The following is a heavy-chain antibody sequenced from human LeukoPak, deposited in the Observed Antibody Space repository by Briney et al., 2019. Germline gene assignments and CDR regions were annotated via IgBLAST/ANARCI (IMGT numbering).Heavy chain of an antibody. V-gene: IGHV4-34*01. CDR2: INHSGST. CDR3: ARPTTVTTHYFQH. Sequence: PETLSLTCAVYGVSFSGYYWTWIRQPPGKGLEWIGEINHSGSTNYNPSLKSRVTISVDTSKNQFSLKLSSVTAADTAVYYCARPTTVTTHYFQHWGQGTLVTVSS. J-gene: IGHJ1*01. D-gene: IGHD4-17*01. CDR1: GVSFSGYY.